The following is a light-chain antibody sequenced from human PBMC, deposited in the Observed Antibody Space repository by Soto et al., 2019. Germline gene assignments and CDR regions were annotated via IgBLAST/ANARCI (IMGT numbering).Light chain of an antibody. J-gene: IGKJ1*01. CDR2: GAS. Sequence: ENVLTQSPGTLSLSPGERATLSCRASESVSSIYVAWYQQKPGQAPTVLIYGASTRATGIPDRFSGSGSGTDFTLTISRLEPEDFAVYYCQQYGGSPWTFGQGTKVDIK. V-gene: IGKV3-20*01. CDR3: QQYGGSPWT. CDR1: ESVSSIY.